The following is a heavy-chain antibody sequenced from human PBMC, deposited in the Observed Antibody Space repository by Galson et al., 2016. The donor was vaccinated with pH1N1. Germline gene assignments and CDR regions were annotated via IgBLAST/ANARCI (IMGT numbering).Heavy chain of an antibody. J-gene: IGHJ4*02. CDR2: IWPDGTNK. CDR3: ARGWVDHSGYHDY. V-gene: IGHV3-33*01. D-gene: IGHD3-22*01. Sequence: SLRLSCATSGFSFSTYGMHWVRQAPGKGLEWVAVIWPDGTNKYYGDSVKGRFTISRDNPQNTLYLQMNSLRDEDTAIYYCARGWVDHSGYHDYWGQGTLVTVSS. CDR1: GFSFSTYG.